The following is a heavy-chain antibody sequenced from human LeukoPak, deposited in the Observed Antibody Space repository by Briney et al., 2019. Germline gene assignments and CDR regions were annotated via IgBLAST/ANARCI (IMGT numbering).Heavy chain of an antibody. CDR2: IYSGGDPK. CDR3: ARDLPVSGAYHNFDS. CDR1: GFTFSHSR. V-gene: IGHV3-21*06. Sequence: GGSLRLSCVGSGFTFSHSRMNRVRQAPGKGLEWVSTIYSGGDPKHYADSVKGRFTISRDNAENSLFLKMNSLRDEDTAVYYCARDLPVSGAYHNFDSWGQGTLVTVSS. J-gene: IGHJ4*02. D-gene: IGHD4/OR15-4a*01.